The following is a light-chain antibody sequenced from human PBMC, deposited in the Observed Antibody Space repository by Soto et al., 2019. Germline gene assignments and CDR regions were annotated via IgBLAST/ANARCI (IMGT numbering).Light chain of an antibody. Sequence: QSALTQPASVSGSPGQSITISCTGTSSDVGGYNYVSWYQQHPGKVPKLIIYEVTNRPSGVSNRFSGSKSGNTASLTISGLQAEDEADYYCSSYTSSSTQVFGTGTQLTVL. J-gene: IGLJ1*01. CDR1: SSDVGGYNY. V-gene: IGLV2-14*01. CDR3: SSYTSSSTQV. CDR2: EVT.